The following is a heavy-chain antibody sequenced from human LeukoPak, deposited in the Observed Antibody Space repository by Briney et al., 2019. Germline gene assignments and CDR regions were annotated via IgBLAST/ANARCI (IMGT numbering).Heavy chain of an antibody. Sequence: GGSLRLSCAASGFTFSDYYMSWIRQAPGKGLEWVPYISSSSSYTNYADSVKGRFTISRDNAKNSLYLQMNSLRAEDTAVYYCARDGTVDTAMVTGYYFDYWGRGTLVTVSS. CDR1: GFTFSDYY. D-gene: IGHD5-18*01. V-gene: IGHV3-11*05. CDR2: ISSSSSYT. CDR3: ARDGTVDTAMVTGYYFDY. J-gene: IGHJ4*02.